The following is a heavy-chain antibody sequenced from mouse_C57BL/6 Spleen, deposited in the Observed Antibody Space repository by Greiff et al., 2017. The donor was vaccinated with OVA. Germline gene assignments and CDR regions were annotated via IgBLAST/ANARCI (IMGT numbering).Heavy chain of an antibody. J-gene: IGHJ2*01. CDR2: IYPGDGDT. CDR3: ARRGYDYDEGFDY. Sequence: VQLVESGPELVKPGASVKISCKASGYAFSSSWMNWVKQRPGKGLEWIGRIYPGDGDTNYNGKFKGKATLTADKSSSTAYMQLSSLTSEDSAVYFCARRGYDYDEGFDYWGQGTTLTVSS. V-gene: IGHV1-82*01. D-gene: IGHD2-4*01. CDR1: GYAFSSSW.